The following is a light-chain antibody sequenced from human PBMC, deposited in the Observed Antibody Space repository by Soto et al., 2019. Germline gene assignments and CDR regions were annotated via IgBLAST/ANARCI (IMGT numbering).Light chain of an antibody. CDR1: QDIRDE. Sequence: AIQMTQSPSSLSASVGDRVTIICRASQDIRDELGWYQQKPGEAPRLLIHAASTLQSGVPSRFSGSGSGTDFILTISSLQPEDFATYFCLQDYNYPYTFGGGTKVEIK. CDR2: AAS. CDR3: LQDYNYPYT. V-gene: IGKV1-6*01. J-gene: IGKJ4*01.